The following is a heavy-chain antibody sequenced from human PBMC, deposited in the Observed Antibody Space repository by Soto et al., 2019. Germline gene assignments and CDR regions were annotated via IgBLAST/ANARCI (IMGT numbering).Heavy chain of an antibody. V-gene: IGHV3-21*01. CDR2: ISSSSSYI. J-gene: IGHJ6*02. Sequence: GGSLRLSCAASGFTFSNAWMNWVRQAPGKGLEWVSSISSSSSYIYYADSVKGRFTISRDNAKNSLYLQMNSLRAEDTAVYYCARDTPRITIFGVASYYYYGMDVWGQGTTVTVSS. D-gene: IGHD3-3*01. CDR3: ARDTPRITIFGVASYYYYGMDV. CDR1: GFTFSNAW.